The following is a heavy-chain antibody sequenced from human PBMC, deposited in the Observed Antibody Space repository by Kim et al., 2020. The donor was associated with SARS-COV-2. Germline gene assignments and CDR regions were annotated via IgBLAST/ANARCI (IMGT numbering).Heavy chain of an antibody. CDR1: GGSISSYS. J-gene: IGHJ4*02. D-gene: IGHD2-15*01. Sequence: SETLSLTCTVSGGSISSYSWSWIRQPPGKGLEWIGYIYYSGSTTYNPSLKSRVTISVDTSKNQFSLKLSSVTAADTAVYYCARRALGYCSGGRCYSGVDYWGQGTRVTVSS. CDR3: ARRALGYCSGGRCYSGVDY. CDR2: IYYSGST. V-gene: IGHV4-59*08.